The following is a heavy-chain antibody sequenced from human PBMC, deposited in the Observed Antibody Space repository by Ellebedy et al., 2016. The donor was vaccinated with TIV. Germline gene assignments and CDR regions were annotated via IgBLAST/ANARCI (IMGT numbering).Heavy chain of an antibody. Sequence: GGSLRLXXAASGFTFSGSAMHWVRQASGKGLEWVSVIYSGGSTYYADSVKGRFTISRDNSKNTLYLQMNSLRAEDTAVYYCARATGTFRWGNYMDVWGKGTTVTVSS. CDR2: IYSGGST. V-gene: IGHV3-53*01. CDR3: ARATGTFRWGNYMDV. D-gene: IGHD1-1*01. CDR1: GFTFSGSA. J-gene: IGHJ6*03.